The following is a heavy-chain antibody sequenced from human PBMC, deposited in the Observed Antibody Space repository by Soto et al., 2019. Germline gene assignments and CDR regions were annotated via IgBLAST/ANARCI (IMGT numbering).Heavy chain of an antibody. D-gene: IGHD2-2*01. J-gene: IGHJ5*02. CDR3: ARHGLSVVVPAVVNWFDP. V-gene: IGHV5-10-1*01. CDR1: GYSFTSYW. Sequence: PGESLKISCKGSGYSFTSYWISWVRQMPGKGLEWMGRIDPSDSYTNYSPSFQGHVTISADKSISTAYLQWSSLKASDTAMYYCARHGLSVVVPAVVNWFDPWGQGTLVTVSS. CDR2: IDPSDSYT.